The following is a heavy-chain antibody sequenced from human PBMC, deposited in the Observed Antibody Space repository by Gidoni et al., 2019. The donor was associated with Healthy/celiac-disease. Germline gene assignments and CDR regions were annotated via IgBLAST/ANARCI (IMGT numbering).Heavy chain of an antibody. Sequence: QVQLVQSGAEVKKPGSSVKVSCKASGGTFSRYAIRWVRQAPGQGLEWMGGIIPIFGTANYAQKFQGRVTITADESTSTAYMELSSLRSEDTAVYYCARGASIVVVPAAILGDFDYWGQGTLVTVSS. J-gene: IGHJ4*02. V-gene: IGHV1-69*01. D-gene: IGHD2-2*02. CDR2: IIPIFGTA. CDR3: ARGASIVVVPAAILGDFDY. CDR1: GGTFSRYA.